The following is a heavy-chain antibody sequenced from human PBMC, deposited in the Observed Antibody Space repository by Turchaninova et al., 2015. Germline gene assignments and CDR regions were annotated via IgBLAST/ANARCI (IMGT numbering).Heavy chain of an antibody. J-gene: IGHJ4*02. D-gene: IGHD1-26*01. CDR3: ARAVLGATSYDS. V-gene: IGHV4-61*08. Sequence: QVQLQESGPGLVKPSETLSLTCTVSGVSVIRGGYYWTWIRQPPGKGLEWFGYNYYNGHTNYNSSLQSRVTISLDASESQFSLKMISMTAADTAVYYCARAVLGATSYDSWGQGTLVTVSS. CDR2: NYYNGHT. CDR1: GVSVIRGGYY.